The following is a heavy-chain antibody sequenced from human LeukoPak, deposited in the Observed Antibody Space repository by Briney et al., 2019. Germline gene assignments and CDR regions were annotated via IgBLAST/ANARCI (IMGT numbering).Heavy chain of an antibody. CDR1: GFTFSSYG. V-gene: IGHV3-23*01. J-gene: IGHJ4*02. D-gene: IGHD3-22*01. Sequence: GGSLRLSCAASGFTFSSYGMHWVRQAPGKGLEWVSAISGSGGSTYYADSVKGRFTISRDNSKNTLYLQMNSLRAEDTAVYYCAKDRRPYYYDSSGYYYGYWGQGTLVTVSS. CDR3: AKDRRPYYYDSSGYYYGY. CDR2: ISGSGGST.